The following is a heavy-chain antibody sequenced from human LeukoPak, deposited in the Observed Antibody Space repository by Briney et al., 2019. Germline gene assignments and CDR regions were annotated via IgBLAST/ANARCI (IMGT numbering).Heavy chain of an antibody. V-gene: IGHV4-39*01. CDR3: STVYETTIAIPNCFDP. CDR1: GGSISSSTYY. D-gene: IGHD6-13*01. J-gene: IGHJ5*02. CDR2: IYYSGST. Sequence: SETLSLTCTVSGGSISSSTYYWGWIRQPPGKGLEWIGSIYYSGSTYYNPSLKSRVTISIDTSKNQFSLKLNSVTAADTAVYYCSTVYETTIAIPNCFDPWGQGTLVTVSS.